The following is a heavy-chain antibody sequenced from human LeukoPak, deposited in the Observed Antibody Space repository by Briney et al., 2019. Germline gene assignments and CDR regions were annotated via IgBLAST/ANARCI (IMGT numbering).Heavy chain of an antibody. J-gene: IGHJ4*02. Sequence: PGRSLRLSCAASGFTFSSYGMHWVRQAPGKGLEWVAVISYDGSNKYYVDSVKGRFTISRDNSKNTLDLQMNSLRAEDTAVYYCAKELHKTTWYSHWGQGTLVTVSS. V-gene: IGHV3-30*18. D-gene: IGHD2-15*01. CDR1: GFTFSSYG. CDR2: ISYDGSNK. CDR3: AKELHKTTWYSH.